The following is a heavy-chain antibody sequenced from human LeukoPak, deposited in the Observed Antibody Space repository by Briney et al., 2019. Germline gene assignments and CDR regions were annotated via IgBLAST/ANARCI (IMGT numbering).Heavy chain of an antibody. CDR1: GFTFSSYA. J-gene: IGHJ4*02. CDR3: AREDDIVATILLDY. CDR2: ISGSGGST. Sequence: PGGSLRLSCAASGFTFSSYAMSWVRQAPGKGLEWASAISGSGGSTYYADSVKGRFTISRDNAKNSLYLQMNSLRAEDTAVYYCAREDDIVATILLDYWGQGTLVAVSS. V-gene: IGHV3-23*01. D-gene: IGHD5-12*01.